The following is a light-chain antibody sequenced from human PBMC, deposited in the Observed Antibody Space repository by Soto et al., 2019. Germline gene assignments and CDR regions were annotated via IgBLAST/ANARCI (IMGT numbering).Light chain of an antibody. CDR2: EAS. J-gene: IGKJ1*01. Sequence: EIVLTQSPANLSVSPGESATLSCRASQTVRSDYLAWYRQSPGQPPRLLLFEASSRAPGIPDRFSGSGSGTDFTLTITRLEPEDFAVYYCQQYGSSPKTFGQGTKVDI. CDR1: QTVRSDY. CDR3: QQYGSSPKT. V-gene: IGKV3-20*01.